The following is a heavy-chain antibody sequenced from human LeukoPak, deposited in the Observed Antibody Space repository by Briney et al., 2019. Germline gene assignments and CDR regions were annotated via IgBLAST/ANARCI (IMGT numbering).Heavy chain of an antibody. CDR1: GYTFTSYD. CDR3: ATSVFLAAAGTFDY. Sequence: ASVKVSCKASGYTFTSYDINWVRQATGQGLEWMGWMNPNSGNTGYAQKFQGRVTMTEDTSTDTAYMELSSLRSEDTAVYYCATSVFLAAAGTFDYWGQGTLVTVSS. CDR2: MNPNSGNT. J-gene: IGHJ4*02. D-gene: IGHD6-13*01. V-gene: IGHV1-8*01.